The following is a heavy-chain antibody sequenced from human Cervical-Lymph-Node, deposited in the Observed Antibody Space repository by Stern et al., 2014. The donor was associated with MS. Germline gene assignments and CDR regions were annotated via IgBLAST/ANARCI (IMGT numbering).Heavy chain of an antibody. V-gene: IGHV3-30*18. CDR2: IAYEGNKI. CDR3: AKYVASEEHACDT. J-gene: IGHJ3*02. CDR1: GFIFSNYG. D-gene: IGHD1-26*01. Sequence: QLLESGGAVVQPGRSLRLSRAASGFIFSNYGMQWVLQAPGKGLEWVGLIAYEGNKIYYADSVKRRFPISRDNSGNTLLLHMISLRPDDTAVYFCAKYVASEEHACDTWGRGTMVAVAP.